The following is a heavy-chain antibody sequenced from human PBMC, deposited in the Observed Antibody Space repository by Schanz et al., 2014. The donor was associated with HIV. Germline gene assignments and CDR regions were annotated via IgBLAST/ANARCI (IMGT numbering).Heavy chain of an antibody. CDR1: GFSFSSYA. V-gene: IGHV3-23*01. CDR2: ISVSGRST. Sequence: EVQLLEAGGGLVQPGGSLRLSCAAAGFSFSSYAMSWVRQAPRKGLEWVSGISVSGRSTYYADSVKGRFTISRDNAKNMLYVQMIRLGAEDTAVYYCARDLHDYGDARTDYWGQGILVTVSS. D-gene: IGHD4-17*01. J-gene: IGHJ4*02. CDR3: ARDLHDYGDARTDY.